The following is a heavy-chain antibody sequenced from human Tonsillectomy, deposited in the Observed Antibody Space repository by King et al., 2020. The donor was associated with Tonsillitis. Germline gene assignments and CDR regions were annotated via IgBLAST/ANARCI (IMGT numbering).Heavy chain of an antibody. Sequence: VQLVESGGGVVQPGRSLRLSCAASGFTFSNYGMHWVRQAPGKGLEWVAVMWYDGGNKYYADSVKGRFTISRDNSKNTLYLQMNSLRAEDTAVYYCARDVTIDYHGAFDIWGQGTMVTVSS. CDR1: GFTFSNYG. J-gene: IGHJ3*02. CDR2: MWYDGGNK. CDR3: ARDVTIDYHGAFDI. V-gene: IGHV3-33*08. D-gene: IGHD3-10*01.